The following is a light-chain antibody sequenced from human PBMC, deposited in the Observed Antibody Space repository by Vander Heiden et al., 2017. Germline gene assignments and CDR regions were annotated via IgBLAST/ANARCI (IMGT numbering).Light chain of an antibody. CDR2: ENN. J-gene: IGLJ3*02. V-gene: IGLV1-51*02. CDR3: ATWDSSLSVWV. CDR1: SSNIGNTY. Sequence: QSVLTQPPSVSAAPGQKVTISCSGSSSNIGNTYVSWYHQTPGTAHKLLIYENNKRPSGIPDRFSGSKSGTSATLGITGLQTGDEADYYCATWDSSLSVWVFGGGTKLTVL.